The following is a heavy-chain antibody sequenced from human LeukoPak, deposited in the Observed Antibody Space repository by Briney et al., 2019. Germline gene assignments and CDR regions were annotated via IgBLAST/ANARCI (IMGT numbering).Heavy chain of an antibody. D-gene: IGHD4-4*01. V-gene: IGHV4-59*01. CDR1: GGSISSYY. Sequence: ASETLSLTCTVSGGSISSYYWSWIRRPPGKGLEWIGYIYYSGSTNYNPSLKSRVTISVDTSRNQFSLKLSSATAADTAVYYCARAGNYVRYGMDVWGQGTTVTVSS. CDR3: ARAGNYVRYGMDV. J-gene: IGHJ6*02. CDR2: IYYSGST.